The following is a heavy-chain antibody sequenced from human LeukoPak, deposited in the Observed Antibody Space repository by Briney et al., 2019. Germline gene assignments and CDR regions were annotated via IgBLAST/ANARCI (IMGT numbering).Heavy chain of an antibody. V-gene: IGHV4-4*09. CDR2: IYTTGRT. J-gene: IGHJ3*01. CDR3: AKILGSGVWYGFDL. CDR1: GGSFSGYY. D-gene: IGHD2-21*01. Sequence: SETLSLTCAVYGGSFSGYYWSWIRQPPRKGLELIGNIYTTGRTNYNPSLKSRVTISVETNKNQFSLMLNFVTAADTAVYYCAKILGSGVWYGFDLWGQGTMVTVSS.